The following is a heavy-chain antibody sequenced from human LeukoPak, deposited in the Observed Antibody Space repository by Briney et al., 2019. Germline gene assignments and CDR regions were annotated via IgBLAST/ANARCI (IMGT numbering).Heavy chain of an antibody. CDR1: GGSFSGYY. CDR3: ARDSFDYDILTGYSGTYFDY. CDR2: INHSGST. J-gene: IGHJ4*02. D-gene: IGHD3-9*01. Sequence: SETLSLTCAVYGGSFSGYYWSWIRQPPGKGLELIGEINHSGSTNYNQSLKSRVTISVDTSKSEFSLKLSYVTAADTAVYYCARDSFDYDILTGYSGTYFDYWGQGTLVTVSS. V-gene: IGHV4-34*01.